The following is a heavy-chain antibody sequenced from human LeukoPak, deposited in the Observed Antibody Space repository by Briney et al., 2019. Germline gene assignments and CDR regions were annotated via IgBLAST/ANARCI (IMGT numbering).Heavy chain of an antibody. CDR3: ARGRYSSGWYRIRAQYFQH. V-gene: IGHV1-8*01. D-gene: IGHD6-19*01. Sequence: ASVKVSYKASGYTFTGYDINWVRQATGQGLEWMGWMNPNSGNTGYAQKFQGRVTMTRNTSISTAYMELSSLRSEDTAVYYCARGRYSSGWYRIRAQYFQHWGQGTLVTVSS. J-gene: IGHJ1*01. CDR1: GYTFTGYD. CDR2: MNPNSGNT.